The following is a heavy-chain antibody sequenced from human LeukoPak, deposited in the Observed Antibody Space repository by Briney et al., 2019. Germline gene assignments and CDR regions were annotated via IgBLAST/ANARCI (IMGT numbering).Heavy chain of an antibody. D-gene: IGHD3-22*01. CDR3: ARAGGVPITGSGYPNWFDP. J-gene: IGHJ5*02. Sequence: GGSLRLSCAASGFTFSSYAMSWVRQAPGKGLEWVSAISGSGGSTYYADSVKGRFTISRDNSKNTLYLQMNSLRPEHTAVYYCARAGGVPITGSGYPNWFDPWGQGTLVTVSS. CDR1: GFTFSSYA. V-gene: IGHV3-23*01. CDR2: ISGSGGST.